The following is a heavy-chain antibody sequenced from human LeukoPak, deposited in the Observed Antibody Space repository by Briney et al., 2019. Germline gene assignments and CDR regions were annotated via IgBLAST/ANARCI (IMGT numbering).Heavy chain of an antibody. J-gene: IGHJ6*04. V-gene: IGHV3-48*03. CDR3: AELGITMIGGV. CDR1: GFTLSSYN. Sequence: GGSLRLSCAVSGFTLSSYNMNWVRQAPGKGLEWVSYIRNSGNTIYYADSVKGRFTISRDNAKNSLYLQMNSLRAEDTAVYYCAELGITMIGGVWGKGTTVTISS. D-gene: IGHD3-10*02. CDR2: IRNSGNTI.